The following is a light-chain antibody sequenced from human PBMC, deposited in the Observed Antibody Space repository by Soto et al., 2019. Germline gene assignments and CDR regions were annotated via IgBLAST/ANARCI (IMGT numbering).Light chain of an antibody. CDR2: AAS. Sequence: DIQLTQSPSFLSASVGDRVTITCRASQGISSYLAWYQQKPGKAPKLLIYAASTLQSVVPSRFSGSGSGTVFPRTISSLQAEDFATYFCQQLNSYPLTFGGGTKVEIK. V-gene: IGKV1-9*01. CDR3: QQLNSYPLT. CDR1: QGISSY. J-gene: IGKJ4*01.